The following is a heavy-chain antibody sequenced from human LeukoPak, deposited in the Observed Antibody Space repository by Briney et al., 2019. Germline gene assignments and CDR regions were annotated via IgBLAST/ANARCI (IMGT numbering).Heavy chain of an antibody. CDR2: INPNTGGT. D-gene: IGHD5-18*01. V-gene: IGHV1-2*06. Sequence: GASVKVSCKASGYTFTSYYLHWVRQAAGQGLEWRGRINPNTGGTDDAQKFQGRGTMTRDTANNTAYMEMSRLRPDDTAVYYCARDRSGYSYGEPLDHWGQGTLVIVSS. CDR3: ARDRSGYSYGEPLDH. J-gene: IGHJ4*02. CDR1: GYTFTSYY.